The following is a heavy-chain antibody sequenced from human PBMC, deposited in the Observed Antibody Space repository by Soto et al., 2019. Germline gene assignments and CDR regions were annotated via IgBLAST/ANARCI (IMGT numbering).Heavy chain of an antibody. V-gene: IGHV4-39*01. CDR1: GDSINSDKYY. Sequence: QLQLQESGPGLVKLSETLSLTCSVSGDSINSDKYYWGWIRQPPGKGLEWIGSIYFRGNTYYNPSLQTRVTSSLDKSKSQCSLKLTSVTAADSAVYFCARLEGLATISYYFDFWGQGALVTVSS. CDR2: IYFRGNT. D-gene: IGHD3-9*01. CDR3: ARLEGLATISYYFDF. J-gene: IGHJ4*02.